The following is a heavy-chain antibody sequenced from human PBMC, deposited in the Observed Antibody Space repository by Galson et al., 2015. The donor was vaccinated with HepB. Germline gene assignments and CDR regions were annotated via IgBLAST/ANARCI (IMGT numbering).Heavy chain of an antibody. D-gene: IGHD3-22*01. CDR2: IRSKAYGGTT. CDR1: GFTFGDYA. V-gene: IGHV3-49*03. CDR3: TRDSGFYYDSSGYYDYFDY. J-gene: IGHJ4*02. Sequence: SLRLSCAASGFTFGDYAMSWFRQAPGKGLEWVGFIRSKAYGGTTEYAASVKGRFTISRDDSKSIAYLQMNSLKTEDTAVYYCTRDSGFYYDSSGYYDYFDYWGQGTLVTVSS.